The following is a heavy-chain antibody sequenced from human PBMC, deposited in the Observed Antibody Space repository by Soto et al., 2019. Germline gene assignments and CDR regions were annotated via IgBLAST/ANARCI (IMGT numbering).Heavy chain of an antibody. Sequence: PSETLSLTCTVSGGSVSSGSYYWSWIRQPPGKGLEWIGYIYYSGSTNYNPSLKSRVTISVDTSKNQFSLKLSSVTAADTAVYYCARAGGTDGYSSGGDYCGQGTLVTVSS. J-gene: IGHJ4*02. CDR3: ARAGGTDGYSSGGDY. D-gene: IGHD5-18*01. CDR2: IYYSGST. V-gene: IGHV4-61*01. CDR1: GGSVSSGSYY.